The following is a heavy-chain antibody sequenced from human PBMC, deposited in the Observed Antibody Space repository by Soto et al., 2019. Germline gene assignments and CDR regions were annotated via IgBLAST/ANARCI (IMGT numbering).Heavy chain of an antibody. J-gene: IGHJ4*02. CDR2: IYYSGST. CDR1: GGSISSGGYY. D-gene: IGHD6-13*01. CDR3: ASGRLAAAGQDY. V-gene: IGHV4-31*03. Sequence: NPSETLSLTCTVSGGSISSGGYYWSWIRQHPGKGLEWIGYIYYSGSTYYNPSLKSRVTISVDTSKNQFSLKLSSVTAADTAVYYCASGRLAAAGQDYWGQGTLVTVSS.